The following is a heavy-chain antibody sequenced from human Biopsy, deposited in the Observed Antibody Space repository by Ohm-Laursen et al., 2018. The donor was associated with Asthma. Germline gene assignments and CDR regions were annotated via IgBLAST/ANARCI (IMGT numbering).Heavy chain of an antibody. J-gene: IGHJ3*02. V-gene: IGHV2-70*01. CDR1: GFSLTTTGMS. CDR2: IDWDDDK. Sequence: TQTLTLTNTFSGFSLTTTGMSVSWIRQPPGKALEWLALIDWDDDKYYSASLKTRLTISKDSSKNQVVLTMTNVDPVDTATYFCARIPEVGTNSFDIWGQGTMVTVSS. D-gene: IGHD1-14*01. CDR3: ARIPEVGTNSFDI.